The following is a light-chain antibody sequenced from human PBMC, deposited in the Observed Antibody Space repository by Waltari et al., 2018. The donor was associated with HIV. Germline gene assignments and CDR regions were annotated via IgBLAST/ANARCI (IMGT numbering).Light chain of an antibody. CDR3: SSYTSSSTRV. CDR2: EVS. V-gene: IGLV2-14*01. Sequence: QSALTQPASVSGSPGQSITISCTGTSSDVGAYNYVSWYQQHPGKSPKLMCYEVSTRPAGVSNRFSGSKSGNTASLTISGLQAEDEADYYCSSYTSSSTRVFGGGTKVTVL. J-gene: IGLJ3*02. CDR1: SSDVGAYNY.